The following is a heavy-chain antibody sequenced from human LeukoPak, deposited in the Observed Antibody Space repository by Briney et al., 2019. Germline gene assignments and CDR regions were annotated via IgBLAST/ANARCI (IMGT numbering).Heavy chain of an antibody. D-gene: IGHD2-2*01. CDR2: LNPNSGNT. CDR3: AGGRTDIVVVPATLRNYYFDY. Sequence: ASVKVSCKASGYTFTNYDISWVRQGTGQGLEWMGWLNPNSGNTGYGQKYQGRVTITRNTSISTAYMELSSLRSEDTAVYYCAGGRTDIVVVPATLRNYYFDYWGQGTLVTVSS. V-gene: IGHV1-8*03. J-gene: IGHJ4*02. CDR1: GYTFTNYD.